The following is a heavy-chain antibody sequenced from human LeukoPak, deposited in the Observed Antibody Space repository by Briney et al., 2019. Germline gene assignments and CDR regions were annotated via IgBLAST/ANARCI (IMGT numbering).Heavy chain of an antibody. D-gene: IGHD3-22*01. V-gene: IGHV4-61*01. CDR1: GGSISSSSYY. CDR2: IYYSGST. CDR3: ARGGDSMIVVLGAFDI. J-gene: IGHJ3*02. Sequence: PSETLSLTCTVSGGSISSSSYYWSWIRQPPGKGLEWIGYIYYSGSTNYNPSLKSRVTISVDTSKNQFSLKLSSVTAADTAVYYCARGGDSMIVVLGAFDIWGQGTMVTVSS.